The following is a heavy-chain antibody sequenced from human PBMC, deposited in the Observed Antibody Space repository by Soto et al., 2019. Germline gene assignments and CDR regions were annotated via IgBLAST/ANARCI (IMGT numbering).Heavy chain of an antibody. J-gene: IGHJ3*02. V-gene: IGHV3-74*01. CDR1: GFTFSSYW. CDR3: ARAWPNPRAAAFDI. CDR2: INSDGSST. Sequence: PGGSLRLSCAASGFTFSSYWMHWVRQAPGKGLVWVSRINSDGSSTSYADSVKGRFTISRDNAKNTLYLQMNSLRAEDTAVYYCARAWPNPRAAAFDIWGQGTMVTVSS.